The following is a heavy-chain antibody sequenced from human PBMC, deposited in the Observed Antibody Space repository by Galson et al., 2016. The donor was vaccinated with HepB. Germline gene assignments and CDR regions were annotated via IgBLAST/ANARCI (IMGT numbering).Heavy chain of an antibody. CDR3: ARDFYDGSCHYMDY. Sequence: SLRLSCAASGFTFSDHYIDWVRQAPGKGLEWVGRSRDKAHSYTTEYAASVKGRFAISRDESENSLYLQMNSLKTEDTAVCYCARDFYDGSCHYMDYWGRGTLVTVSS. V-gene: IGHV3-72*01. CDR1: GFTFSDHY. CDR2: SRDKAHSYTT. D-gene: IGHD2/OR15-2a*01. J-gene: IGHJ4*02.